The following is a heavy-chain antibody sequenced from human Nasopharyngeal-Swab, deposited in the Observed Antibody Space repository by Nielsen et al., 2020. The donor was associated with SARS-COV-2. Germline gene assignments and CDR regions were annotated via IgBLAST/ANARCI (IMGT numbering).Heavy chain of an antibody. CDR1: GGSISSSSYY. J-gene: IGHJ5*02. D-gene: IGHD2-15*01. V-gene: IGHV4-39*01. Sequence: SETLSLTCTVSGGSISSSSYYWGRIRQPPGKGLEWIGSIYYSGSTYYNPSLKSRVTISVDTSKNQFSLKLSSVTAADTAVYYCARIALLLLKLLLGNWFDPWGQGTLVTVSS. CDR2: IYYSGST. CDR3: ARIALLLLKLLLGNWFDP.